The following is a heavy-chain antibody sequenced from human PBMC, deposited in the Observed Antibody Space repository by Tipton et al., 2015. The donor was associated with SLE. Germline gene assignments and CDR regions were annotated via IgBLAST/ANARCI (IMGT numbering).Heavy chain of an antibody. V-gene: IGHV3-30*04. CDR2: ISYDGSNK. J-gene: IGHJ4*02. CDR3: SARRSTGHSTEDY. Sequence: RSLRLSCAASGFTFSSYAMHWVRQAPGKGLEWVAVISYDGSNKYYADSVKGRFTISRDNSKNTLYLQMNSLRAEDTAVYYCSARRSTGHSTEDYWGQGTLVTVSS. CDR1: GFTFSSYA. D-gene: IGHD2-2*01.